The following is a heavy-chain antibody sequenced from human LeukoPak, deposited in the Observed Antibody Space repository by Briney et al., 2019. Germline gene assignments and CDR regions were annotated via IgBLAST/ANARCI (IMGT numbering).Heavy chain of an antibody. CDR1: GGSISSSNC. CDR3: ATAMVTTRWFDP. CDR2: IYHSGST. J-gene: IGHJ5*02. D-gene: IGHD4-17*01. Sequence: SETLSLTCAVSGGSISSSNCWSWVRQPPGKGLEWIGEIYHSGSTNYNPSLKSRVTMSVDESRNQLSLKLSSVTAADTAVYYCATAMVTTRWFDPWGQGILVTVSS. V-gene: IGHV4-4*02.